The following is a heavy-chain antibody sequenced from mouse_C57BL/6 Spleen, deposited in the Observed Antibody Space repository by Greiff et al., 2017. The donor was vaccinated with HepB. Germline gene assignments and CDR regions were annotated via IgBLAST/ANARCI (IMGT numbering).Heavy chain of an antibody. CDR3: ARGLGRVFDY. CDR2: IYPGDGDT. J-gene: IGHJ2*01. D-gene: IGHD4-1*01. CDR1: GYAFSSSW. V-gene: IGHV1-82*01. Sequence: VQLQQSGPELVKPGASVKISCKASGYAFSSSWMNWVKQRPGKGLEWIGRIYPGDGDTNYNGKFKGKATLTADKSSSTAYMQLSSLTSEDSAVYFCARGLGRVFDYWGQGTTLTVSS.